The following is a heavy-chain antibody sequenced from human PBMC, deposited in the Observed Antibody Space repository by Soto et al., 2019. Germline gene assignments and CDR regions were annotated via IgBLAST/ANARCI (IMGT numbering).Heavy chain of an antibody. CDR3: ARDADILTGSDAFDI. CDR2: ISDSSSTI. D-gene: IGHD3-9*01. CDR1: GFTFSTYN. V-gene: IGHV3-48*04. J-gene: IGHJ3*02. Sequence: GGSLRLSCAASGFTFSTYNMNWVRQAPGKGLEWVSYISDSSSTIHYADSVKGRFTISRDNAKNSLYLQMNSLRAEDTAVYYCARDADILTGSDAFDIWGQGTMVTVSS.